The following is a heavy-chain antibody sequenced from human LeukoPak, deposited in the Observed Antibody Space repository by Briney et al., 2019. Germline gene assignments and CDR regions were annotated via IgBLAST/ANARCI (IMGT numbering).Heavy chain of an antibody. CDR1: GFTFDDYA. CDR2: ISWNSGII. D-gene: IGHD5/OR15-5a*01. Sequence: PGGSLRLSCAASGFTFDDYAMHWVRQAPGKGLEWVSSISWNSGIIGYSDSVKGRFTISRDNAKNSLYLQMNSLRAEDTALYHCIKGPSVSGGFHFWGQGTMVTVSS. V-gene: IGHV3-9*01. J-gene: IGHJ3*01. CDR3: IKGPSVSGGFHF.